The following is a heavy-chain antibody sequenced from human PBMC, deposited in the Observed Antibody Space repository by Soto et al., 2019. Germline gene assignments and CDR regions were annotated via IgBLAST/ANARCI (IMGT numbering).Heavy chain of an antibody. V-gene: IGHV4-59*01. Sequence: QVRLQESGPGVVKPSETLSLTCSVSGDSIGNFYWNWIRQPPGKGLEWIGYISYIGNTNYSPSLKSRVTISLDTSKSQFSLNLSSVTAADTAVYYCARARRPYDWFDPWGQGTLVTVSS. D-gene: IGHD2-2*01. CDR2: ISYIGNT. CDR1: GDSIGNFY. J-gene: IGHJ5*02. CDR3: ARARRPYDWFDP.